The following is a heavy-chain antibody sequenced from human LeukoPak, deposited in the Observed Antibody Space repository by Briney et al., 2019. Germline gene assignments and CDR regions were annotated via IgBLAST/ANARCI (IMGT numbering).Heavy chain of an antibody. Sequence: PGGSLRLSCAASGFTFSSYEMNWVRQAPGKGLEWVSYISSSGSTIYYADSVKGRFTISRDNAKNSPYLQMNSLRAEDTAVYYCASSNPDFDFDYWGQGTLVTVSS. D-gene: IGHD3/OR15-3a*01. CDR2: ISSSGSTI. J-gene: IGHJ4*02. CDR1: GFTFSSYE. CDR3: ASSNPDFDFDY. V-gene: IGHV3-48*03.